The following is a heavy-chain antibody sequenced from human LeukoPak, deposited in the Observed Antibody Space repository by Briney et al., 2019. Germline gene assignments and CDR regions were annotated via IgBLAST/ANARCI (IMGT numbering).Heavy chain of an antibody. J-gene: IGHJ4*02. CDR2: IFSGGST. CDR1: GFTVSTNY. V-gene: IGHV3-66*01. Sequence: PGGSLRLSCAASGFTVSTNYMNWVRQAPGKGLEWVSVIFSGGSTYYADSVKGRFTISRDTSKNTLYLQMNSLRGEDTAVYYCARGSMVRGVILDYWGQGTLVTVSS. CDR3: ARGSMVRGVILDY. D-gene: IGHD3-10*01.